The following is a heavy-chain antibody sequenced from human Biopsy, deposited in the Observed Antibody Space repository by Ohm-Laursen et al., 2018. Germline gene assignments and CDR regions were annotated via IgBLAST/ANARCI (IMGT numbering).Heavy chain of an antibody. J-gene: IGHJ4*02. CDR3: AKCMTGGSNYYFHH. CDR2: ISWNSGRI. CDR1: GFNFDDFA. D-gene: IGHD2-8*01. V-gene: IGHV3-9*01. Sequence: SLRLSCAATGFNFDDFAMHWVRQTPGKGLEWVSGISWNSGRIAYADSVKGRFTISRDNSKNTLYLQMNSLRGEDTAVYYCAKCMTGGSNYYFHHCGQGTLVTVSS.